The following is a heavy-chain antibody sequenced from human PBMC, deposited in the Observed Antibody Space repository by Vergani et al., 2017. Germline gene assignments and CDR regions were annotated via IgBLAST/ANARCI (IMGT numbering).Heavy chain of an antibody. Sequence: QVQLVESGGGVVQPGGSLRLSCAASGFTFTNYGMHWVRQAPGKGLEWVAFTRYDGIVEYYGDSVRGRFTISRDNSKNSLYLQMNSLRAEDTAVYFCARLGLTASRREAPVFDYWGQGTLVTVSS. V-gene: IGHV3-30*02. CDR3: ARLGLTASRREAPVFDY. CDR1: GFTFTNYG. CDR2: TRYDGIVE. J-gene: IGHJ4*02. D-gene: IGHD6-13*01.